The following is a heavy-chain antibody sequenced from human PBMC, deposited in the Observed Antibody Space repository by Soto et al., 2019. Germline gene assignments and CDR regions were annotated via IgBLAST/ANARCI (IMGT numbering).Heavy chain of an antibody. CDR3: ARAAAWQGGSSSYYYYYMDV. J-gene: IGHJ6*03. CDR2: IYYSGST. D-gene: IGHD6-13*01. V-gene: IGHV4-59*01. CDR1: GGSISSYY. Sequence: SETLSLTCTVSGGSISSYYWSWIRQPPGKGLEWIGYIYYSGSTNYNPSLKSRVTISVDTSKNQFSLKLSSVTAADTAVYYCARAAAWQGGSSSYYYYYMDVWRKGTTVTVSS.